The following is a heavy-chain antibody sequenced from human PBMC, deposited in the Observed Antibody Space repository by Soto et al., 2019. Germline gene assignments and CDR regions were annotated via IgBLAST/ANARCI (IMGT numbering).Heavy chain of an antibody. CDR3: AAAYDY. D-gene: IGHD2-15*01. CDR2: MYYSGTT. V-gene: IGHV4-59*01. J-gene: IGHJ4*02. CDR1: GASIRCYY. Sequence: QVQLQESGPRRVKPSETLSLTCTVSGASIRCYYWNWMRQPPGKGLEWIGNMYYSGTTNYNHSLKSRVTFSVDTSKNQFSLKLSSVTAADSAVYYCAAAYDYWGQGTLVTVSS.